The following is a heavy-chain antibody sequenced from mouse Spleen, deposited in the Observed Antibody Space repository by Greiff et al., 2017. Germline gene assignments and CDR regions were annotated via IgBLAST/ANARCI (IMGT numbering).Heavy chain of an antibody. CDR1: GYTFTSYY. V-gene: IGHV1S81*02. CDR2: INPSNGGT. J-gene: IGHJ3*01. Sequence: ESGAELVKPGASVKLSCKASGYTFTSYYMYWVKQRPGQGLEWIGEINPSNGGTNFNEKFKSKATLTVDKSSSTAYMQLSSLTSEDSAVYYCTRGGDYDSFAYWGQGTLVTVSA. CDR3: TRGGDYDSFAY. D-gene: IGHD2-4*01.